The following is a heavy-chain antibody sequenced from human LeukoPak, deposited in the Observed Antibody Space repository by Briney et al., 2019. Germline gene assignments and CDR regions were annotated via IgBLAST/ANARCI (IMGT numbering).Heavy chain of an antibody. V-gene: IGHV3-64*04. CDR2: ISSNGGST. CDR3: ARDRTARAAADAFDI. D-gene: IGHD6-13*01. CDR1: GFTFSSYA. J-gene: IGHJ3*02. Sequence: QSGGSLRLSCSASGFTFSSYAMHWVRQAPGKGLEYVSAISSNGGSTYYADSVKGRFTISRDNSKNTLYLQMNSLRAEDTAVYYCARDRTARAAADAFDIWGQGTMVTVSS.